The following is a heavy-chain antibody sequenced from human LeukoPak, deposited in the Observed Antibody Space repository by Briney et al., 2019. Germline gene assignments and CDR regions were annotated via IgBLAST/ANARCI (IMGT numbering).Heavy chain of an antibody. V-gene: IGHV4-59*01. CDR2: IYYTGTT. CDR1: GGSISGYY. J-gene: IGHJ5*02. CDR3: ARNWNISGDLNWFDP. Sequence: PSETLSLTCTVSGGSISGYYWSWIRRPPGKGLEWIGCIYYTGTTKYNPSLKSRVTISVDTSKNQLSLKLTSVTAADTALYYCARNWNISGDLNWFDPWGQGSLVTVSS. D-gene: IGHD4-17*01.